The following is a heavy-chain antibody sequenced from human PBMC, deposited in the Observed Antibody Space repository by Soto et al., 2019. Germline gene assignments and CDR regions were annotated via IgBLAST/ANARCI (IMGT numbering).Heavy chain of an antibody. CDR2: ISHSGST. V-gene: IGHV4-31*03. J-gene: IGHJ6*02. Sequence: SSETLSLTCSVPGADINSVGFTWTWIRQHAGKGLELLGYISHSGSTDYNPSLKSRLRIYGDTSKNHFSLTLTSVTAADAAVYYCATIGVSGYLAXWGQGATVT. D-gene: IGHD3-10*01. CDR3: ATIGVSGYLAX. CDR1: GADINSVGFT.